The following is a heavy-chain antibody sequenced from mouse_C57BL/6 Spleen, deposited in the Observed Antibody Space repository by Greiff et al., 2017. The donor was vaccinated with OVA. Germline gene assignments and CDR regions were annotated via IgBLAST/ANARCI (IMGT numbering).Heavy chain of an antibody. V-gene: IGHV1-80*01. CDR1: GYAFSSYW. CDR3: ARRAAQATCVDY. Sequence: QVQLKESGAELVKPGASVKISCKASGYAFSSYWMNWVKQRPGKGLEWIGQIYPGDGDTNYNGKFKGKATLTADKSSSTAYMQLSRLTSEDSAVYFCARRAAQATCVDYWGQGTTLTVSS. CDR2: IYPGDGDT. J-gene: IGHJ2*01. D-gene: IGHD3-2*02.